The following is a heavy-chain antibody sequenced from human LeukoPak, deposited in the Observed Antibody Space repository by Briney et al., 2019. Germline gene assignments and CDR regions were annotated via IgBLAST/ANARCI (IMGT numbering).Heavy chain of an antibody. Sequence: GGSLRLSCAASGFTFSSYGMPWVRQAPGKGLEWVAVISYDGSNKYYADSVKGRFTISRDNSKNTLYLQMNSLRAEDTAVYYCAKDWLMITFGGGLDYWGQGTLVTVSS. CDR1: GFTFSSYG. V-gene: IGHV3-30*18. J-gene: IGHJ4*02. CDR2: ISYDGSNK. CDR3: AKDWLMITFGGGLDY. D-gene: IGHD3-16*01.